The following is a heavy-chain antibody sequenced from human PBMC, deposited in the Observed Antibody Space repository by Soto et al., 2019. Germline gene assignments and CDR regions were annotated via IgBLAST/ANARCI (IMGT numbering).Heavy chain of an antibody. J-gene: IGHJ6*02. D-gene: IGHD2-21*02. CDR3: ARDHLILPAHDFFYGSDV. Sequence: GGSLRLSCEVSGFTFSMYSMSWVRQSPGKGLEWVAKIPQDGVDGHYADSVKGRFIISRDNDRNSLHLQLNNLRAEDTAVYYCARDHLILPAHDFFYGSDVWGRGATVTVSS. V-gene: IGHV3-7*03. CDR2: IPQDGVDG. CDR1: GFTFSMYS.